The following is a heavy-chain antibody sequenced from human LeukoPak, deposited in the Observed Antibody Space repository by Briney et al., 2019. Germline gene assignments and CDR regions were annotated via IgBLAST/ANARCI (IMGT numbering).Heavy chain of an antibody. CDR2: ISSVSNTI. Sequence: PGGSLRLSCPASGFTFSSYEMNWVRQAPGKGLEWVSYISSVSNTISYADSVKGRFTISRDNAKNSLYLQMHSLRAEDTAAYYCARVTIVGGSLDYWGQGTLVTVSS. CDR3: ARVTIVGGSLDY. J-gene: IGHJ4*02. V-gene: IGHV3-48*03. D-gene: IGHD1-26*01. CDR1: GFTFSSYE.